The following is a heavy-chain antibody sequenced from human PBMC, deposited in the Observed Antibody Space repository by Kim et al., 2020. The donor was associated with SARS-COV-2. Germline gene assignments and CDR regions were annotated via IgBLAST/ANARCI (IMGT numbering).Heavy chain of an antibody. CDR1: GFTFSSYA. V-gene: IGHV3-30-3*01. D-gene: IGHD4-4*01. CDR3: ARDSYSNYRFDY. Sequence: GGSLRLSCAASGFTFSSYAMHWVRQAPGKGLEWVAVISYDGSNKYYADSVKGRFTISRDNSKNTLYLQMNSLRAEDTAVYYCARDSYSNYRFDYWGQGTLVTVSS. CDR2: ISYDGSNK. J-gene: IGHJ4*02.